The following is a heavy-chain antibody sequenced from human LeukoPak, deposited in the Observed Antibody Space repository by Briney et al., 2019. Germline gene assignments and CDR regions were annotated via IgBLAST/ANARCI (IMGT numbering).Heavy chain of an antibody. V-gene: IGHV3-7*01. J-gene: IGHJ1*01. Sequence: PGGSLRLSCAASGFTFSSYWMSWVRQASGKGLEWVANIKQDGSEKYYVDSVKGRFTISRGNAKNSLYLQMNSLRAEDTAVYYCASSTFRYFQHWGQGTLVTVSS. CDR1: GFTFSSYW. CDR2: IKQDGSEK. CDR3: ASSTFRYFQH. D-gene: IGHD2/OR15-2a*01.